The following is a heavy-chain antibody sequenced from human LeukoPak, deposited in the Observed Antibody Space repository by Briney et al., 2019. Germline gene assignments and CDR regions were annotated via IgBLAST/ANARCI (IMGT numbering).Heavy chain of an antibody. CDR2: ISGSGGST. D-gene: IGHD2-2*01. Sequence: PGGSLRLSCAASGFTFSSYAMSWVRQAPGKGLEWVSAISGSGGSTYYADSVKGRFTISRDNSKNTLYLQMNSLRAEDTAVYYCAKEGVYCSSTSCLLDYWGQGTLVTVSS. V-gene: IGHV3-23*01. CDR1: GFTFSSYA. CDR3: AKEGVYCSSTSCLLDY. J-gene: IGHJ4*02.